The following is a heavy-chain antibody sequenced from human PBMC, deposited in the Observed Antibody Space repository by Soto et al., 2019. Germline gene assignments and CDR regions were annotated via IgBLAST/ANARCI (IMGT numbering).Heavy chain of an antibody. Sequence: PGGSLRLSCAASGFTFSTYTMNWARQAPGKGLEWVSYIGSGGSTIYYADSVEGRFTISRDNAKNSLYLQMNGLRAEDTAVYYCARGFYGSGSSFFDYWGQGVLVTVSS. D-gene: IGHD3-10*01. J-gene: IGHJ4*02. V-gene: IGHV3-48*01. CDR3: ARGFYGSGSSFFDY. CDR2: IGSGGSTI. CDR1: GFTFSTYT.